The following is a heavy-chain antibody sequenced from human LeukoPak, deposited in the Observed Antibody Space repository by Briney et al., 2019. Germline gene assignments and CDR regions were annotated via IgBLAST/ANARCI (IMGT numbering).Heavy chain of an antibody. CDR1: GFTFSSHG. D-gene: IGHD2-15*01. J-gene: IGHJ2*01. CDR3: ARRVVGCSGGSCRYWYFDL. CDR2: ISSSGSTI. V-gene: IGHV3-48*04. Sequence: PGGSLRLSCAASGFTFSSHGMHWVRQAPGKGLEWVSYISSSGSTIYHADSVKGRFTVSRDNAKNSLYLQMNSLRAEDTAVYYCARRVVGCSGGSCRYWYFDLWGRGTPVTVSS.